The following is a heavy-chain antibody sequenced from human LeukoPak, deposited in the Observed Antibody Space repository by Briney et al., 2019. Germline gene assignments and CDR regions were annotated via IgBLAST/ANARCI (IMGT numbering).Heavy chain of an antibody. J-gene: IGHJ4*02. Sequence: SETLSLTRTVSGGSVNSGGYYWSWIRQYPGRGLEWIGYIYFSGSTFYNPSFESRVFISLDTSKNQFSLRLSSVTAADTAIYYCARQPPGSGYQYRYYFDYWGQGTLVTVSS. CDR2: IYFSGST. CDR3: ARQPPGSGYQYRYYFDY. CDR1: GGSVNSGGYY. D-gene: IGHD3-22*01. V-gene: IGHV4-31*03.